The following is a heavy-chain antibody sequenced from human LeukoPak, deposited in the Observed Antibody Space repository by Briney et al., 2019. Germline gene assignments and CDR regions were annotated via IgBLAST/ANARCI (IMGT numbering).Heavy chain of an antibody. CDR1: GYTLTELS. CDR2: FDPEDGET. J-gene: IGHJ5*02. D-gene: IGHD5-18*01. CDR3: ATVAPYSYGYGDWFDP. Sequence: ASVKVSCKVSGYTLTELSMHWVRQAPGKGLEWMGGFDPEDGETIYAQKFQGRVTMTEDTSTDTAYMELSSLRSEDTAVYYCATVAPYSYGYGDWFDPWGQGTLVTVSS. V-gene: IGHV1-24*01.